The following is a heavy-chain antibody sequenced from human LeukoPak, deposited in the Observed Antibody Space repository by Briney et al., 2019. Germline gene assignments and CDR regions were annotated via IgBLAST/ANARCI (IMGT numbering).Heavy chain of an antibody. CDR2: IYYSGST. V-gene: IGHV4-59*01. CDR1: GGSISSYY. D-gene: IGHD2/OR15-2a*01. CDR3: ARDRIGLFDY. J-gene: IGHJ4*02. Sequence: SETLSLTCPVSGGSISSYYWSWIRQPPGKGLEWIGYIYYSGSTNYNPSLKSRVTISVDTSKNQFSLKLSSVTAADTAVYYCARDRIGLFDYWGQGTLVTVSS.